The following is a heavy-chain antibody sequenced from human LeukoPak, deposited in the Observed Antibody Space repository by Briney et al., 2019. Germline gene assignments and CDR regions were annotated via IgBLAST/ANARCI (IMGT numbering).Heavy chain of an antibody. Sequence: SETLSLTCTVSGGSISSYYWSWIRQPPGKGLEWIGYTYYSGSTSYNPSLKSRVTISVDTSKNQFSLKLSSVTAADTAVYYCARSPKVEENWFDPWGQGTLVTVSS. J-gene: IGHJ5*02. V-gene: IGHV4-59*12. CDR3: ARSPKVEENWFDP. CDR2: TYYSGST. CDR1: GGSISSYY.